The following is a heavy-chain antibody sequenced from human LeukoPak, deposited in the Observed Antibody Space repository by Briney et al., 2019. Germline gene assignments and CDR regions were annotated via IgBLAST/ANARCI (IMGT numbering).Heavy chain of an antibody. Sequence: ASVTVSCTASGYTFTGYYMHWVRQAPGQGLEWMGWINPNSGGTNYAQKFQGRVTMTRDTSISTAYMELSRLRSDDTAVYYCAREFGSWSNDAFDIWGQGTMVTVSS. CDR3: AREFGSWSNDAFDI. V-gene: IGHV1-2*02. J-gene: IGHJ3*02. CDR2: INPNSGGT. D-gene: IGHD6-13*01. CDR1: GYTFTGYY.